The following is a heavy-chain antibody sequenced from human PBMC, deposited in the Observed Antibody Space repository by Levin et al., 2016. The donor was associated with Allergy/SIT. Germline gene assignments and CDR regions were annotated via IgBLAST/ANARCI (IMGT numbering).Heavy chain of an antibody. V-gene: IGHV3-21*01. CDR2: ITRSSGSI. J-gene: IGHJ4*02. CDR3: AKFIASLWMYYFDY. D-gene: IGHD6-13*01. Sequence: GESLKISCAASGFTFSSYSMNWVRQAPGKGLEWVSSITRSSGSIYYADSVKGRFTISRDNSKNSLYLQMNSLRAEDTALYYCAKFIASLWMYYFDYWGQGTLVTVSS. CDR1: GFTFSSYS.